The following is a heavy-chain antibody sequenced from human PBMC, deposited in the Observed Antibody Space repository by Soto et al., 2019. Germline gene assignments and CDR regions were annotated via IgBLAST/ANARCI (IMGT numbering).Heavy chain of an antibody. V-gene: IGHV3-30*18. CDR2: ISYDGSNK. Sequence: SGGSLRLSCAASGFTFSSYGMHWVRQAPGKGLEWVAVISYDGSNKYYADSVKGRFTISRDNSKNTLYLQMNSLRAEDTAVYYCAKDRRKWSSSCLDYWRQGSLVTVSS. D-gene: IGHD6-13*01. CDR3: AKDRRKWSSSCLDY. J-gene: IGHJ4*02. CDR1: GFTFSSYG.